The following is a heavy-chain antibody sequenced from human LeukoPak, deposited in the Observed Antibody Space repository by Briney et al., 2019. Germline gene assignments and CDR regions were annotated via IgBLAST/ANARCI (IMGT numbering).Heavy chain of an antibody. Sequence: GGSLRLSCAASGFSFSDYHMNWVRQAPGKGLEWVSSISSRSRYIYYADSVKGRFTISRDNAKNSLYLQMDSLRAEDTAVYYCARDLYRIVVVPHYFDYWGQGTLVTVSS. CDR2: ISSRSRYI. D-gene: IGHD3-22*01. J-gene: IGHJ4*02. CDR3: ARDLYRIVVVPHYFDY. V-gene: IGHV3-21*01. CDR1: GFSFSDYH.